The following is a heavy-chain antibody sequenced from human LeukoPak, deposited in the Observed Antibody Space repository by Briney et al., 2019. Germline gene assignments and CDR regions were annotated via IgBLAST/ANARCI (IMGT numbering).Heavy chain of an antibody. CDR3: AREVVVVPVARDWFDP. V-gene: IGHV1-8*01. CDR2: MNPNSGNT. D-gene: IGHD2-2*01. CDR1: GYTFTSYD. Sequence: ASVKVSCKASGYTFTSYDINWVRQATGQGLEWMGWMNPNSGNTGYAQKFQGRGTMTRNTSIDTAYMELSSLSSEVTAVYYGAREVVVVPVARDWFDPWGQGTLVTVSS. J-gene: IGHJ5*02.